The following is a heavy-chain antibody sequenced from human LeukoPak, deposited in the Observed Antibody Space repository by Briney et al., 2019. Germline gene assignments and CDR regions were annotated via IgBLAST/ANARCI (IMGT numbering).Heavy chain of an antibody. CDR3: TKGGGVHSHSD. CDR1: GYTFTGYY. V-gene: IGHV1-2*02. J-gene: IGHJ4*02. D-gene: IGHD2-15*01. CDR2: INPNSGGT. Sequence: GASVKVSCKASGYTFTGYYMHWVRQAPGQGLEWMGWINPNSGGTNYAQEFQGRVTMTRDTSISTAYMELSRLRSDDTAVYYCTKGGGVHSHSDWGQGTLVTVSS.